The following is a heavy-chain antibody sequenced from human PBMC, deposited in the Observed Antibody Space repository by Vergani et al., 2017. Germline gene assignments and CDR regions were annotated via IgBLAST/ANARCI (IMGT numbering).Heavy chain of an antibody. J-gene: IGHJ4*02. Sequence: QVQLQESGPGLVKPSQTLSLTCTVSGGSISSGDYYWSGIRQPPGKGLEWFVYIYYSGSTYYNPSLKSRVTISVDTSKNQFSLKLSSVTAADTAVYYCASADRDYVIDYWGQGTLVTVSS. CDR2: IYYSGST. V-gene: IGHV4-30-4*08. D-gene: IGHD4-17*01. CDR3: ASADRDYVIDY. CDR1: GGSISSGDYY.